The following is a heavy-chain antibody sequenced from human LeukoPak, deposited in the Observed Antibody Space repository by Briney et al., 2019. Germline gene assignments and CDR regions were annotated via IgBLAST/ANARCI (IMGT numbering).Heavy chain of an antibody. V-gene: IGHV3-48*04. CDR3: ARDGRRDGYNRKAYHDMDV. CDR1: GFTFSSYW. D-gene: IGHD5-24*01. CDR2: ISSSGSTI. Sequence: GGSLRLSCAASGFTFSSYWMSWVRQAPGKGLEWVSYISSSGSTIYYADSVKGRFTISRDNAKNSPYLQMNSLRAEDTAVYYCARDGRRDGYNRKAYHDMDVWGQGTTVTVSS. J-gene: IGHJ6*02.